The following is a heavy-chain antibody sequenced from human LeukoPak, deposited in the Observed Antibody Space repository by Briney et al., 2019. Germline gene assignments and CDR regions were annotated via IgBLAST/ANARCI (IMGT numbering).Heavy chain of an antibody. Sequence: SETLSLTCTVSGGSISSYYWSWIRQPPGKGLEWIGYIYYSGSTNYNPSLKSRVTMSVDTSKNQFSLKLSPVTAADTAVYYCARGRYSGYDWVDYWGQGTLVTVSS. V-gene: IGHV4-59*01. CDR3: ARGRYSGYDWVDY. D-gene: IGHD5-12*01. CDR1: GGSISSYY. CDR2: IYYSGST. J-gene: IGHJ4*02.